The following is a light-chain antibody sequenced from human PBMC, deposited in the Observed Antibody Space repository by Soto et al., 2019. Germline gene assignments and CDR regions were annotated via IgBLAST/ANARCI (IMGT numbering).Light chain of an antibody. Sequence: QSALTQPPSASGSPGQSVTISCTGTSSDVGGYDYVSWYQQEPGKAPKVMIYEVSQRPSGVPDRYSGSKSGNTAFLTVSGLQADDEAVYYCCSYAGSSTLIFGGGTKLTVL. V-gene: IGLV2-8*01. CDR1: SSDVGGYDY. CDR3: CSYAGSSTLI. J-gene: IGLJ2*01. CDR2: EVS.